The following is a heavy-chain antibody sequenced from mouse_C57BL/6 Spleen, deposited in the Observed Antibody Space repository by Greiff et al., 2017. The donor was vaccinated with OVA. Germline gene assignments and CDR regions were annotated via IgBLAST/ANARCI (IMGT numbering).Heavy chain of an antibody. CDR2: IYPGSGST. D-gene: IGHD1-1*01. J-gene: IGHJ4*01. CDR3: ARGTWATVVASYYYAMDY. Sequence: QVQLQQPGAELVQPGASVKMSCKASGYTFTRYWITWVKQRPGQGLEWIGDIYPGSGSTNYNEKFKSKATLTVDTSSRTAYMQLSNLASEDSAVDYCARGTWATVVASYYYAMDYWGQGTSVTVSS. CDR1: GYTFTRYW. V-gene: IGHV1-55*01.